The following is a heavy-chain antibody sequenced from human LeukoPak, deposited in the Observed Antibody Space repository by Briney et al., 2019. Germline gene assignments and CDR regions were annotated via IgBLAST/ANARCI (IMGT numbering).Heavy chain of an antibody. CDR3: AIYGQQLARGYYGMDV. CDR1: GGSISSSSYY. D-gene: IGHD6-13*01. Sequence: ASETLSLTCTVSGGSISSSSYYWGWIRQPPGKGLEWIGSIYYSGSTYYNPSLKSRVTISVDTSKNQFSLKLSSVTAADTAVYYCAIYGQQLARGYYGMDVWGQGTTVTVSS. CDR2: IYYSGST. J-gene: IGHJ6*02. V-gene: IGHV4-39*07.